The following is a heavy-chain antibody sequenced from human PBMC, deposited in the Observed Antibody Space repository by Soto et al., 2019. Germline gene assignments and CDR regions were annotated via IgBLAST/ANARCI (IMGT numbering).Heavy chain of an antibody. CDR1: GGTFDNFI. J-gene: IGHJ6*02. Sequence: QVQLVQSGAEVKEPGSSVRVSCKASGGTFDNFIMNWVRQTPGQGLEWMGGIVPMLGTPTYAEKFKGRVTISATGSTSTMSMDVTSLRSEDTAIYYCASNGTYSSSHSQSSGMDVWCQGTTVTVSS. D-gene: IGHD1-26*01. CDR3: ASNGTYSSSHSQSSGMDV. V-gene: IGHV1-69*01. CDR2: IVPMLGTP.